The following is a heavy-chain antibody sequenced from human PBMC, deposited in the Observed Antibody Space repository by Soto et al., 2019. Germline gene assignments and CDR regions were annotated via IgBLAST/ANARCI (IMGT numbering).Heavy chain of an antibody. CDR2: IYSGGSA. J-gene: IGHJ6*02. D-gene: IGHD2-2*01. V-gene: IGHV3-53*02. Sequence: EVQLVETGGGLIQPGGSLRLSCAASGFTVSSNYMSWVRQAPGKGLEWVSVIYSGGSAYYADSVKGRFTISRDNSKNTVYLQMNSLRAEDTGVYYCGRYYSSWRYYGMDVWGQATTVTVSS. CDR3: GRYYSSWRYYGMDV. CDR1: GFTVSSNY.